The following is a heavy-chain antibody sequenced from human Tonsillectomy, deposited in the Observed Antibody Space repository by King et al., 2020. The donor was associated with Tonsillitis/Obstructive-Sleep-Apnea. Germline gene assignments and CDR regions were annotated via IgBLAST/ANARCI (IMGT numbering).Heavy chain of an antibody. Sequence: VQLQQWGAGLLKPSETLSLTCAVYGGSFSGYYWSWIRQPPGKGLEWIGEINHSGSTNYNPSLKSRVTISVDTSKNQFSLKLSSVTAADTAVYYCARREDAAASYYYYYDMDVWGKGTTVTVSS. J-gene: IGHJ6*03. CDR3: ARREDAAASYYYYYDMDV. D-gene: IGHD6-13*01. V-gene: IGHV4-34*01. CDR1: GGSFSGYY. CDR2: INHSGST.